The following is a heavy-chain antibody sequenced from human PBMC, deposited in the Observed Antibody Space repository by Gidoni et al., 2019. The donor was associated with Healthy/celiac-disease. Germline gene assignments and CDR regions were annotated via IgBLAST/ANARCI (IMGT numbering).Heavy chain of an antibody. D-gene: IGHD4-17*01. J-gene: IGHJ4*02. V-gene: IGHV4-59*01. Sequence: QVQLQESGPGLVKPSETLSLTCTVSGGSISSYYWSWIRQPPGKGLEWIGYIYYSGSTNYNPSLKSRVTISVDTSKNQFSLKLSSVTAADTAVYYCARAATVTTQGYDYWGQGTLVTVSS. CDR3: ARAATVTTQGYDY. CDR2: IYYSGST. CDR1: GGSISSYY.